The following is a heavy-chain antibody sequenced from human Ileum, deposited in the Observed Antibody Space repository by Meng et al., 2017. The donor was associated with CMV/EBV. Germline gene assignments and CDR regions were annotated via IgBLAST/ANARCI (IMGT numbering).Heavy chain of an antibody. CDR2: VHYTGTT. J-gene: IGHJ4*02. CDR3: ARDRTVGPTPDGSLGA. Sequence: QEAGPGLVKPSETLSLPCTVSGGSISTNSDYWGWVRQPPGKGLEWIATVHYTGTTYYNPSLKSPVIISIDTSKNQFSLRLISVTAADTAVYYCARDRTVGPTPDGSLGAWGQGTLVTVSS. CDR1: GGSISTNSDY. D-gene: IGHD1-26*01. V-gene: IGHV4-39*07.